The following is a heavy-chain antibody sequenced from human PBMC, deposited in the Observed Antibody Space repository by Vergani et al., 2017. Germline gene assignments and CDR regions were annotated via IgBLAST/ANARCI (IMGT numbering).Heavy chain of an antibody. CDR1: GYSISSGYY. Sequence: QVQLQESGPGLLKPSETLSLTCTVSGYSISSGYYWGWIRQPPWKGLEWIGSISHSGYTFYSPSLKSRVSMSVDTSKNQFSLRVNSVTAADTAVYYCVRDPWESGGPYSGYWGRGTLVSVAS. J-gene: IGHJ4*02. V-gene: IGHV4-38-2*02. CDR2: ISHSGYT. CDR3: VRDPWESGGPYSGY. D-gene: IGHD2-15*01.